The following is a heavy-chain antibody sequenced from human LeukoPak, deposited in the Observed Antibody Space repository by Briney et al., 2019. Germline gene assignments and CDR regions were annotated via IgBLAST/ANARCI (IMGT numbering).Heavy chain of an antibody. CDR2: IRHVGSSE. D-gene: IGHD4/OR15-4a*01. CDR1: VFTYSSFG. CDR3: AKSRMTIMTHAGMDV. Sequence: GGPLRLSCAASVFTYSSFGIHWVGQAPGKGRGWVAFIRHVGSSEYYADSVKGRFTISRDNSKNTLYLQMNSLRAEDTAVYYCAKSRMTIMTHAGMDVWGKGTTVTISS. J-gene: IGHJ6*04. V-gene: IGHV3-30*02.